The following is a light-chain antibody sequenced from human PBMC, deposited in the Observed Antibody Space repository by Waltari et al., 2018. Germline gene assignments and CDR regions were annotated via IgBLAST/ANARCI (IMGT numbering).Light chain of an antibody. Sequence: DIQMTQSPSSLSASIGDRVTITCQASQDIINYLNWYQQTPGKAPKLLIYDASNLATGVPSRCSGGGSGTDFSLTITSLHPEDIATYFCQQYENLPYTFGQGTKLEIK. J-gene: IGKJ2*01. V-gene: IGKV1-33*01. CDR3: QQYENLPYT. CDR2: DAS. CDR1: QDIINY.